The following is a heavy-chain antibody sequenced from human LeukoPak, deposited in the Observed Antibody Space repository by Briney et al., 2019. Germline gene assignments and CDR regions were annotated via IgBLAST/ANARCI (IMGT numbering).Heavy chain of an antibody. V-gene: IGHV3-48*03. J-gene: IGHJ4*02. CDR2: ISSSGSTI. D-gene: IGHD2-21*02. Sequence: PGGSLRLSCAASGFTFSTYEMNWVRQAPGKGLEWVSYISSSGSTIYYADSVKGRFTMSRDNAKNSLYLQMNSLRAEDTAVYYCARDRKPVTGGYWGQGTLVTVSS. CDR1: GFTFSTYE. CDR3: ARDRKPVTGGY.